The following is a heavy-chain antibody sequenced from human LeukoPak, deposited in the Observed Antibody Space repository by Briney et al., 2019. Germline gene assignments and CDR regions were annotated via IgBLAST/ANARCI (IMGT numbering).Heavy chain of an antibody. Sequence: SETLSLTCTVSGGSISSYYWSWLRQPPGKGLEWSGYIYYSGSTNYNPSLKSRVTISVDTSKNQFSLKLSSVTAADTAVYYCARSGVGATSFDYWGQGTLVTVSS. CDR1: GGSISSYY. CDR2: IYYSGST. J-gene: IGHJ4*02. CDR3: ARSGVGATSFDY. D-gene: IGHD1-26*01. V-gene: IGHV4-59*01.